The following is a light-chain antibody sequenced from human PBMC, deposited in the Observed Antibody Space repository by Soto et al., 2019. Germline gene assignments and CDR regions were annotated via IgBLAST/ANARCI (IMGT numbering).Light chain of an antibody. CDR2: EVF. Sequence: QSALTQPPSASGSPGQSVTISCTGTSSDVGGYNDVSWYQQHPGKAPKLMLYEVFKRPSGVPDRFSGSKSGNTASLTVSGLQAEDEADYYCSSYAGSNNFDVFGTGTKLTVL. J-gene: IGLJ1*01. CDR3: SSYAGSNNFDV. V-gene: IGLV2-8*01. CDR1: SSDVGGYND.